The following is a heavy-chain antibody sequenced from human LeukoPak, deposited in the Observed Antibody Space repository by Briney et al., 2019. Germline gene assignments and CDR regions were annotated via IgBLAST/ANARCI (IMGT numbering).Heavy chain of an antibody. V-gene: IGHV3-30*02. CDR2: IRYDGSNK. CDR3: AKDQDSIAVAGTALSDY. CDR1: GFTFSSYG. J-gene: IGHJ4*02. Sequence: GGSLRLSCATSGFTFSSYGMHWVRQAPGKGLEWVAFIRYDGSNKYYADSVKGRFTISRDNSKNTLYLQMNSLRAEDTAVYYCAKDQDSIAVAGTALSDYWGKGTLVTVSS. D-gene: IGHD6-19*01.